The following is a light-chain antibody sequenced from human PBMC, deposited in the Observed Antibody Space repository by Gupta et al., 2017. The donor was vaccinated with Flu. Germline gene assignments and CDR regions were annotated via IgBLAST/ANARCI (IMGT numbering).Light chain of an antibody. CDR1: SLRSYY. J-gene: IGLJ1*01. CDR2: GKN. CDR3: NSRDSSGNHLGV. V-gene: IGLV3-19*01. Sequence: SSELTQDPAVSVALGQTVRITCQGDSLRSYYASWYQQKPGQAPVLVIYGKNNRPSGIPDRFSGASSGNTASLIITGAQAEDEADYYCNSRDSSGNHLGVFGTGTKVTVL.